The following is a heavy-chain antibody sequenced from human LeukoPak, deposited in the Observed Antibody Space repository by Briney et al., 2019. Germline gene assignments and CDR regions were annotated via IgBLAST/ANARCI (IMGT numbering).Heavy chain of an antibody. CDR1: GFTFSSYA. Sequence: GGSLRLSCAASGFTFSSYAMSWVRQAPGKGLEWVSAISGSGGSTYYADSVKGRFTISRDNSKNTLYLQRNSLRAEDTAVYYCAKPHYGSGSYSSHFDYWGQGTLVTVSS. V-gene: IGHV3-23*01. D-gene: IGHD3-10*01. CDR2: ISGSGGST. CDR3: AKPHYGSGSYSSHFDY. J-gene: IGHJ4*02.